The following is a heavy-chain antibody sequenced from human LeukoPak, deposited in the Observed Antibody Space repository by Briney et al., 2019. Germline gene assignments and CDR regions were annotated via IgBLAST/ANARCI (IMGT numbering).Heavy chain of an antibody. D-gene: IGHD6-6*01. Sequence: GGSLRLSCAASGFTFSDYYMSWIRQAPGKGLEWVSYISSSGSTIYYADSVKGRFTISRDNAKNSLYPQMNSLRAEDTAVYYCARALSSSDHIDYWGQGTLVTVSS. CDR3: ARALSSSDHIDY. CDR1: GFTFSDYY. J-gene: IGHJ4*02. V-gene: IGHV3-11*01. CDR2: ISSSGSTI.